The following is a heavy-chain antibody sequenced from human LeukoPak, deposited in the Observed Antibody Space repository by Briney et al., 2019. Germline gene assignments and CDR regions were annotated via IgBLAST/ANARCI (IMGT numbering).Heavy chain of an antibody. CDR2: ISGGGGST. CDR1: GFTVSSYG. V-gene: IGHV3-23*01. Sequence: GGSLRLSCAASGFTVSSYGMSWVRQAPGKGLEWVSAISGGGGSTDYADSVKGRFTISRDNSKNTLYLQMNSLRAEDTAVYYCAKHLRNTCTGGTCYWFDPWGQGTLVTVSS. CDR3: AKHLRNTCTGGTCYWFDP. J-gene: IGHJ5*02. D-gene: IGHD2-8*02.